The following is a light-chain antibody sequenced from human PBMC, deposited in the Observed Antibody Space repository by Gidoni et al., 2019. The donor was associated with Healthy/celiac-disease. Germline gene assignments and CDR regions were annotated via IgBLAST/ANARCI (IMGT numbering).Light chain of an antibody. J-gene: IGKJ2*01. CDR1: QTIGTY. Sequence: DIQMTQSPSSLFASVGDRVTIACRASQTIGTYLNWYQQNPGKVPRLLIYAASNLYSGVPSRFSGSGSGEDFSLTISSLQPEDFATYYCQQTYTAPMNTFGQGTKLEIK. CDR3: QQTYTAPMNT. CDR2: AAS. V-gene: IGKV1-39*01.